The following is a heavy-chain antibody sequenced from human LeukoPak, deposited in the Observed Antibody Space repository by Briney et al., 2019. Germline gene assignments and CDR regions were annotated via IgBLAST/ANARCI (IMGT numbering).Heavy chain of an antibody. CDR2: ISAYNGNT. CDR3: AREVGAPASDAFDI. CDR1: GYTFTSYG. Sequence: ASGKVSCKASGYTFTSYGISWVRQAPGHGLEWMGWISAYNGNTNYAQKLQGRVTMTTDPSTRTAYMELRSLRSDDTAVYYCAREVGAPASDAFDIWGQGTMVTVSS. J-gene: IGHJ3*02. V-gene: IGHV1-18*01. D-gene: IGHD1-26*01.